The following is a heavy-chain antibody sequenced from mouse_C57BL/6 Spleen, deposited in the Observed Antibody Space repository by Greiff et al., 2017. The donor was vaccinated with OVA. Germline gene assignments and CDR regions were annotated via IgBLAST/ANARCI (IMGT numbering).Heavy chain of an antibody. D-gene: IGHD1-1*01. J-gene: IGHJ1*03. V-gene: IGHV1-39*01. CDR3: ARGGLYGSSPHSYFDV. CDR2: INPNYGTT. Sequence: EVKLVESGPELVKPGASVKISCKASGYSFTDYNMNWVKQSNGKSLEWIGVINPNYGTTSYNQKFKGKATLTVDQSSSTAYMQLNSLTSEDSAVYYCARGGLYGSSPHSYFDVWGTGTTVTVSS. CDR1: GYSFTDYN.